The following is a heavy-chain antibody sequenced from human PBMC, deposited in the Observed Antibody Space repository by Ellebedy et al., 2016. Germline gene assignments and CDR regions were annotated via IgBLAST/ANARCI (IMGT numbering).Heavy chain of an antibody. D-gene: IGHD6-19*01. CDR3: AKWNGGWYAFEV. Sequence: SETLSLTCNVFGGSVSSDYWNWIRRPPGKGLEWIGFVFHTGATLYNPSLKSRVTMSVDTSKSQISLRLVSVTAADTAVYYCAKWNGGWYAFEVWGQGTMVTVSS. J-gene: IGHJ3*01. CDR2: VFHTGAT. V-gene: IGHV4-59*02. CDR1: GGSVSSDY.